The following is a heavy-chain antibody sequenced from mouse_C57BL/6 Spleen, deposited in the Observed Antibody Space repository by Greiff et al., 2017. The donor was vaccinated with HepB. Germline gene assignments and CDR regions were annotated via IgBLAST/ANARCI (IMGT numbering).Heavy chain of an antibody. Sequence: VQLQQSGPELVKPGASVKISCKASGYTFTDYYMNWVKQSHGKSLEWIGDINPNNGGTSYNQKFKGKATLTVDKSSSTAYMELRSLTSEDSAVYYCARPIHYYGSSYAWFAYWGQGTLVTVSA. D-gene: IGHD1-1*01. CDR3: ARPIHYYGSSYAWFAY. CDR2: INPNNGGT. CDR1: GYTFTDYY. V-gene: IGHV1-26*01. J-gene: IGHJ3*01.